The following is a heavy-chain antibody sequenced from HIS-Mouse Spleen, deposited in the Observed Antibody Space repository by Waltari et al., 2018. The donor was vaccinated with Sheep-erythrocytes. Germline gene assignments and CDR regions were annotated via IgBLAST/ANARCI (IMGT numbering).Heavy chain of an antibody. J-gene: IGHJ1*01. D-gene: IGHD6-13*01. CDR1: GFTFSSYA. CDR2: ISYDGSNK. V-gene: IGHV3-30-3*01. CDR3: ARGAYSSGWYPFQH. Sequence: QVQLVESGGGVVQPGRSLRLSCAASGFTFSSYAMHWVRQAPGKGLGCVAVISYDGSNKYYADSVKGRFTISRDNSKNTLYLQMNSLRAEDTAVYYCARGAYSSGWYPFQHWGQGTLVTVSS.